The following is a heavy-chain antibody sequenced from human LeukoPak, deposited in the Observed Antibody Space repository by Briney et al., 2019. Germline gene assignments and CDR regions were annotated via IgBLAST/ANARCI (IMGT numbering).Heavy chain of an antibody. Sequence: GGSLRLSCAAPGFTFDDYAMHWVRQAPGKGLEWVSSISWNSGSIGYADSVKGRFTISRDNPKNSLYLQMNSLRAEDTALYYCAKGALYDSRGYFDYWGQGSLVTVSS. D-gene: IGHD3-22*01. V-gene: IGHV3-9*01. CDR3: AKGALYDSRGYFDY. J-gene: IGHJ4*02. CDR2: ISWNSGSI. CDR1: GFTFDDYA.